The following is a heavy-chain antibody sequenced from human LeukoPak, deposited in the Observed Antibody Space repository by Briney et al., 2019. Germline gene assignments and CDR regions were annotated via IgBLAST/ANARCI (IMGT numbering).Heavy chain of an antibody. J-gene: IGHJ3*02. Sequence: PSETLSLTCAVYGGSFSGYYWSWIRQPPGKGLGWIGEINHSGSTNYNPSLKSRVTISIDTSKNQFSLKLSSVTAADTAVYYCASSLLTADAFDIWGQGTMVTVSS. D-gene: IGHD3-9*01. CDR1: GGSFSGYY. CDR2: INHSGST. CDR3: ASSLLTADAFDI. V-gene: IGHV4-34*01.